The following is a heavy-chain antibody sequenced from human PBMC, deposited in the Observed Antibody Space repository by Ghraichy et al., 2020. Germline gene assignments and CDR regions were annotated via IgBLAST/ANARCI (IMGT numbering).Heavy chain of an antibody. CDR2: IYDSGST. D-gene: IGHD2/OR15-2a*01. J-gene: IGHJ5*02. CDR3: ARATGYSNSWDQKRNWFDP. V-gene: IGHV4-59*01. Sequence: SETLSLTCSFSGGPISNSYWSWLRQPPGKGLEWIGNIYDSGSTNYNSSPYNPSLKSRVTISMDTSKKQFTINLDSVTAADTAVYFCARATGYSNSWDQKRNWFDPWGEATLVTVSS. CDR1: GGPISNSY.